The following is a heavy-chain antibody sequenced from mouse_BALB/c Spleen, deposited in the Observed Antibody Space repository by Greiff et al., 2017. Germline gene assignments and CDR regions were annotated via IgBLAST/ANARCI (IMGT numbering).Heavy chain of an antibody. D-gene: IGHD3-2*01. Sequence: VHVKQSGAELVKPGASVKLSCTASGFNIKDTYMHWVKQRPEQGLEWIGRIDPANGNTKYDPKFQGKATITADTSSNTAYLQLSSLTSEDTAVYYCATSTARATFAYWGQGTLVTVSA. V-gene: IGHV14-3*02. CDR3: ATSTARATFAY. CDR2: IDPANGNT. CDR1: GFNIKDTY. J-gene: IGHJ3*01.